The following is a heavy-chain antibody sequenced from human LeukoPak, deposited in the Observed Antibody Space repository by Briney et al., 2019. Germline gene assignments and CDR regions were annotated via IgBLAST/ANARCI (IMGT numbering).Heavy chain of an antibody. D-gene: IGHD6-19*01. CDR2: INPNSGGT. CDR1: GYTFTGYY. CDR3: ARGDVLGIVVAGPLYFDY. Sequence: ASVKVSCKASGYTFTGYYMHWVRQAPGQGLEWMGWINPNSGGTNYAQKFQGWVTMTRDTSISTAYMELSRLRSDDTAVYYCARGDVLGIVVAGPLYFDYWGQGTLVTVSS. J-gene: IGHJ4*02. V-gene: IGHV1-2*04.